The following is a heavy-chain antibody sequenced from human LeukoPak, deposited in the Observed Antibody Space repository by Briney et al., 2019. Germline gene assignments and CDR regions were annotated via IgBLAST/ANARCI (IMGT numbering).Heavy chain of an antibody. V-gene: IGHV4-38-2*02. D-gene: IGHD1-26*01. CDR1: GYSISSGYY. CDR3: ARVEGATNFDY. Sequence: SETLSLTCTVSGYSISSGYYWGWIRPPPGKGLEWIGSIYHSGSTYYNPSLKSRVTISVDTSKNQFSLKLSSVTAADTAVYYCARVEGATNFDYWGQGTLVTVSS. J-gene: IGHJ4*02. CDR2: IYHSGST.